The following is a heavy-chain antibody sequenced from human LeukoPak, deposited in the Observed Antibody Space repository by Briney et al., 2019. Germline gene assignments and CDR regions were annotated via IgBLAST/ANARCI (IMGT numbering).Heavy chain of an antibody. J-gene: IGHJ6*02. CDR3: ARSPGSWYSSYYGMDV. CDR2: IKQYRSEK. D-gene: IGHD1-26*01. CDR1: GFTFSSYR. V-gene: IGHV3-7*01. Sequence: GGSLILSCAASGFTFSSYRMSWVPQAPGKGLEWVSNIKQYRSEKYYVDSVKGRFTISRDKATNSVYLQMNSLRAEDTAVYYCARSPGSWYSSYYGMDVWGHGATVTVSS.